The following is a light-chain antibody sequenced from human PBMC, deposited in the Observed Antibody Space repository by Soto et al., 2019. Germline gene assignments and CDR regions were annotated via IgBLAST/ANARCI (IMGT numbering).Light chain of an antibody. Sequence: EIVLTQSPGTLSLSPGERATLSCRASQSVSSSYLAWYQQKPGQAPRLLIYSASSRATGIPDRFSGSGSGTDFTLTISRLEPEDFAVYYCQQVDSSSGTFGQGTKVEIK. V-gene: IGKV3-20*01. CDR2: SAS. CDR3: QQVDSSSGT. J-gene: IGKJ1*01. CDR1: QSVSSSY.